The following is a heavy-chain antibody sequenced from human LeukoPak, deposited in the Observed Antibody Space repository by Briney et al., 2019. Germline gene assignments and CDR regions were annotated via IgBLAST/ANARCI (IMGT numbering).Heavy chain of an antibody. Sequence: PSETLSLTCTVSGGSISSYYWSWIRQPPGKGLEWIGEINHSGGTNYNPSLKSRVTISVDTSKNQFSLKLSSVTAADTAVYYCSSSGGYWGQGTLVTVSS. CDR3: SSSGGY. CDR2: INHSGGT. J-gene: IGHJ4*02. V-gene: IGHV4-34*01. CDR1: GGSISSYY. D-gene: IGHD1-26*01.